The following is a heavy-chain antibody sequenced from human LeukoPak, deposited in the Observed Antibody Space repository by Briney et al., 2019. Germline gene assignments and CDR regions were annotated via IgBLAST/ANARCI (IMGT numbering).Heavy chain of an antibody. CDR3: ARVAVSGDN. CDR1: GGSFSGYY. CDR2: INHSGST. J-gene: IGHJ4*02. D-gene: IGHD6-19*01. Sequence: SETLSLTCAVYGGSFSGYYWSWIRQPPGKGLEWIGEINHSGSTNYNPSLKSRVTISVDTSKNQFSLKLSSVTAADTAGYYCARVAVSGDNWGQGTLVTVSS. V-gene: IGHV4-34*01.